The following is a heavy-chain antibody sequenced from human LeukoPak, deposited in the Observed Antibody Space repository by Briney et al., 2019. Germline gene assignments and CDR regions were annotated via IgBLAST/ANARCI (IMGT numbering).Heavy chain of an antibody. D-gene: IGHD4-11*01. CDR2: IWYDGSNK. V-gene: IGHV3-33*01. CDR1: GFTFSSYG. CDR3: AREAGPYSVYGMDV. J-gene: IGHJ6*02. Sequence: PGGSLRLSCAASGFTFSSYGMHWVRQAPGKGLEWVAVIWYDGSNKYYADSVKGRFTISRDNSKNTLYLQMNSLRAEDTAVYYCAREAGPYSVYGMDVWGQGTTVTVSS.